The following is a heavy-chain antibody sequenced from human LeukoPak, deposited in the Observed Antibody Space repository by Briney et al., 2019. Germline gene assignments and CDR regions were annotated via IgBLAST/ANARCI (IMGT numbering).Heavy chain of an antibody. CDR2: IYGGGST. CDR1: AFTVSSNY. CDR3: ARVRLDRSERNLDAFEK. D-gene: IGHD1-14*01. V-gene: IGHV3-53*01. Sequence: GGSLRLSCAASAFTVSSNYMSWVRQAPGKGLEWVSSIYGGGSTYYADSVKGRFTISRDNSKNMVYLQMNSLRAEDTAVYFCARVRLDRSERNLDAFEKWGQGTMVTVSS. J-gene: IGHJ3*02.